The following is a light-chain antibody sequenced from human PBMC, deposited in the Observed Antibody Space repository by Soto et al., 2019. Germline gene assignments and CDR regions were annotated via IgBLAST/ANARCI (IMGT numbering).Light chain of an antibody. Sequence: EIVLTQSPGTLSLSPGERATLSCRASQSVSSNYFAWYQQKPGQAPRLLIYGVSSRPTGIPDRFSGSGSGTDFTLTISRLEPEDFAVYYCEQYGSSPRTFDQGTKVEIK. V-gene: IGKV3-20*01. CDR1: QSVSSNY. CDR2: GVS. CDR3: EQYGSSPRT. J-gene: IGKJ1*01.